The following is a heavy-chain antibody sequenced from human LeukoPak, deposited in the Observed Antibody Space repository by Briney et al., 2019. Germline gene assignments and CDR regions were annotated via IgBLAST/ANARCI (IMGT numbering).Heavy chain of an antibody. Sequence: ASVKVSCKASGYTFTSYGISWVRQAPGQGLAWMGWISAYNGNTNYAQRLQGRVTMTTDTSTSTAYMELRSLRSDDTAVYYCARVYCSSTSCYPRYYYGMDVWGQGTTVTVSS. V-gene: IGHV1-18*01. CDR2: ISAYNGNT. CDR1: GYTFTSYG. J-gene: IGHJ6*02. CDR3: ARVYCSSTSCYPRYYYGMDV. D-gene: IGHD2-2*01.